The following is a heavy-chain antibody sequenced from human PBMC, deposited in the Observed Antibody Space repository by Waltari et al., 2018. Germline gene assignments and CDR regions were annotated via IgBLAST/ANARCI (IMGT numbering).Heavy chain of an antibody. J-gene: IGHJ5*02. D-gene: IGHD3-22*01. Sequence: QLQLQESGPGLVKPSETLSLTCTVSGGSISSSSYYWGWIRQPPGKGLEWIGSIYYSGSTYYNPSLKSRVTISVDTSKNQFSLKLSSVTAADTAVYYCARFTPVWYDSSGWSWGQGTLVTVSS. CDR1: GGSISSSSYY. CDR2: IYYSGST. CDR3: ARFTPVWYDSSGWS. V-gene: IGHV4-39*07.